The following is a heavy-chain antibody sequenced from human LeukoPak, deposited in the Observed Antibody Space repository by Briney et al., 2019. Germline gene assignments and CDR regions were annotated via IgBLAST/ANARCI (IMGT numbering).Heavy chain of an antibody. CDR1: GYSISSGYY. J-gene: IGHJ6*03. CDR3: ARIEYSSSRYYYYMDV. D-gene: IGHD6-6*01. V-gene: IGHV4-38-2*02. Sequence: SETLSLTCTVSGYSISSGYYWGWIRQPPGKGLEWIGSIYHSGSTYYNPSLKSRVTISVDTSKNQFSLKLSSVTAADTAVYYCARIEYSSSRYYYYMDVWGRGTTVTVSS. CDR2: IYHSGST.